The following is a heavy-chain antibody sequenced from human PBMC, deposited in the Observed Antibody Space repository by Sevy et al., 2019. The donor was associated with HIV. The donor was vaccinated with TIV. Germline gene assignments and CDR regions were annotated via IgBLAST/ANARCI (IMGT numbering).Heavy chain of an antibody. CDR2: IYYSGST. Sequence: SETLSLTCTVSGGSISSSSYYWGWIRQPPGKGLEWIGSIYYSGSTYYNPSLKSRVTISVDTSKNQFSLKLSSVTAAATAVYYCARHPPMVYATLFDYWGQGTLVTVSS. CDR3: ARHPPMVYATLFDY. CDR1: GGSISSSSYY. J-gene: IGHJ4*02. D-gene: IGHD2-8*01. V-gene: IGHV4-39*01.